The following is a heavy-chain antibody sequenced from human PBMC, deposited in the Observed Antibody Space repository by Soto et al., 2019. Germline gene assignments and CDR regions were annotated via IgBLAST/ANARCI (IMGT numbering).Heavy chain of an antibody. J-gene: IGHJ6*03. D-gene: IGHD3-3*01. CDR1: GGSISSYY. CDR2: IYYSGST. V-gene: IGHV4-59*08. Sequence: SETLSLTCTVSGGSISSYYWCWIRQPPGKGPEWIGYIYYSGSTNYNPSLKSRVTISVDTSKNQFSLKLSSVTAADTAVYYCASSSYYDFWSGYYTRYYYYMDGWGKGTTVTVSS. CDR3: ASSSYYDFWSGYYTRYYYYMDG.